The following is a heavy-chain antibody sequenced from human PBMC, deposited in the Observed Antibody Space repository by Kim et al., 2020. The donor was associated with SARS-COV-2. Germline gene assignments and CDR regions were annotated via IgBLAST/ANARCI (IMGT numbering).Heavy chain of an antibody. Sequence: YYNPSLKSRVTISVDTSKNQFSLKLSSVTAADTAVYYCARLTVLGSRFDYWGQGTLVTVSS. D-gene: IGHD1-20*01. CDR3: ARLTVLGSRFDY. J-gene: IGHJ4*02. V-gene: IGHV4-39*01.